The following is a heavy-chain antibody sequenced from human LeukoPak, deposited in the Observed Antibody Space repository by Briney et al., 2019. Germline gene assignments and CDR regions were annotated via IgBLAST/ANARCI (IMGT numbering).Heavy chain of an antibody. CDR2: IYYSGST. J-gene: IGHJ6*03. V-gene: IGHV4-59*08. CDR1: GGSISSYY. Sequence: SETLSLTCTVSGGSISSYYWSWIRQPPGKGLEWIGYIYYSGSTNYNPSLKSRVTISVDTSKNQFSLKLSSVTAADTAVYYCARRRTTVTLDYYYYMDVWGKGTTVTVSS. CDR3: ARRRTTVTLDYYYYMDV. D-gene: IGHD4-11*01.